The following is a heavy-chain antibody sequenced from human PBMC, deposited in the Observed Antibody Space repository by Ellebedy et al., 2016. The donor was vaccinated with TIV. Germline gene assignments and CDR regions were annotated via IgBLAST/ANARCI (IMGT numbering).Heavy chain of an antibody. CDR3: ARALDKSSGWYGGAAY. V-gene: IGHV3-30-3*01. CDR1: GFTFNSYA. J-gene: IGHJ4*02. Sequence: PGGSLRLSGAASGFTFNSYAMHWVRQAPGKGLEWGAVISYDGNSKYYADSVKGRFTISRDNSMTTLYLEMNSLRAEDTAVYYCARALDKSSGWYGGAAYWGQGSLVTVSS. D-gene: IGHD6-19*01. CDR2: ISYDGNSK.